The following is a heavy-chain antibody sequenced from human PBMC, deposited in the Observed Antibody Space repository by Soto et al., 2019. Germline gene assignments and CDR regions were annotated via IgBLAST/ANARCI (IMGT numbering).Heavy chain of an antibody. J-gene: IGHJ6*03. CDR2: MNPNSGNT. D-gene: IGHD3-10*01. Sequence: QVQLVQSGAEVKKPGASVKVSCKASGYTFTSYDINWVRQATGQGLEWMGWMNPNSGNTGYAQKFQGRVTMTGNTSISTAYMELSSLRSEDTAVYYCARGPYYYGSGKAYYYYYMDVWGKGTTVTVSS. V-gene: IGHV1-8*01. CDR3: ARGPYYYGSGKAYYYYYMDV. CDR1: GYTFTSYD.